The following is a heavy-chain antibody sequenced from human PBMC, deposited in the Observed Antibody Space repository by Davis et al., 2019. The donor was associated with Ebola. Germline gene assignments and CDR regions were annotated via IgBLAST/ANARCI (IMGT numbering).Heavy chain of an antibody. CDR1: GYSFSSYC. CDR2: IDPSDSYT. V-gene: IGHV5-10-1*01. CDR3: ARPGRVYYDSSGQFDY. J-gene: IGHJ4*02. D-gene: IGHD3-22*01. Sequence: GESLKIPCKGSGYSFSSYCISWVRQMPGKGLEWMGRIDPSDSYTNYSPSFQGHVTISADKSISTAYLQWSSLKASDTAMYYCARPGRVYYDSSGQFDYWGQGTLVTVSS.